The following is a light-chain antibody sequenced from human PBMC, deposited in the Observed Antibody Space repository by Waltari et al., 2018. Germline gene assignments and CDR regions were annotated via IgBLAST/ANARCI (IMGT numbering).Light chain of an antibody. CDR1: SSDIGPYNS. V-gene: IGLV2-14*01. Sequence: QSALTQPASVSGSPGQSITISCTGTSSDIGPYNSVSWYQQHPGKVPKLMIYDVSNRPSGVSNRFSASKSGNTASLTISGLQAEDEADYYCSSFTSSDTLVFGGGTKLTVL. CDR2: DVS. CDR3: SSFTSSDTLV. J-gene: IGLJ2*01.